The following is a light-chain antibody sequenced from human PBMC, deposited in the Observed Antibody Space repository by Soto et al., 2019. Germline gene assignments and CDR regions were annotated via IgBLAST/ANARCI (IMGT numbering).Light chain of an antibody. CDR3: QQSFSTTWT. CDR2: AAS. Sequence: DIQMTQSPSSLSASVGDRVTITCRASQTILTYLNWYQQKPGQAPKLLIYAASSLQSGVPSRFSGGGSATDFTLTISSLQPEDFATYYCQQSFSTTWTFGHGTKLDIK. J-gene: IGKJ1*01. V-gene: IGKV1-39*01. CDR1: QTILTY.